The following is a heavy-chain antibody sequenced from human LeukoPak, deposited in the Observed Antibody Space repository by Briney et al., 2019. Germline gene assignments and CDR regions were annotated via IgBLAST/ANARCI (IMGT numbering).Heavy chain of an antibody. CDR1: GFTFSSYW. D-gene: IGHD1-26*01. CDR2: INSDGSST. CDR3: AKGWELLDAFDI. Sequence: GGSLRLSCAASGFTFSSYWMHWVRQAPGKGLVWVSRINSDGSSTSYADSVKGRFTISRDNSKNTLYLQMNSLRAEDTAVYYCAKGWELLDAFDIWGQGTMVTVSS. J-gene: IGHJ3*02. V-gene: IGHV3-74*01.